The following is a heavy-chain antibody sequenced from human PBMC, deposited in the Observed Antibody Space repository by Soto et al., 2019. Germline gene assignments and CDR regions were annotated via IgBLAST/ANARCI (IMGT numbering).Heavy chain of an antibody. CDR2: IYYDGST. CDR1: GGSINSNNYY. CDR3: AKVVVAATRHTVFDS. V-gene: IGHV4-39*01. D-gene: IGHD2-15*01. J-gene: IGHJ4*02. Sequence: KPSETLSLTCTVSGGSINSNNYYWAWIRQPPGKGLAWIASIYYDGSTYYNPSLKSRVTISIDTSKNQFSLRLRSVTAADTAIYYCAKVVVAATRHTVFDSWGQGTLVTVSS.